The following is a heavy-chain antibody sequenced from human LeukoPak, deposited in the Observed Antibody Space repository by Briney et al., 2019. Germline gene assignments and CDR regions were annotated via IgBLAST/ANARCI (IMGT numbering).Heavy chain of an antibody. CDR3: ARAPPFDP. CDR1: GGSFSGYY. J-gene: IGHJ5*02. V-gene: IGHV4-34*01. CDR2: ITHSGGT. Sequence: SETLSLTCAVYGGSFSGYYWTWIRQPPGKGLEWIGEITHSGGTNYNPSLKSRVTISVDTSKNQFSLKLSSVTAADTAVYYCARAPPFDPWGQGTLVTVSS.